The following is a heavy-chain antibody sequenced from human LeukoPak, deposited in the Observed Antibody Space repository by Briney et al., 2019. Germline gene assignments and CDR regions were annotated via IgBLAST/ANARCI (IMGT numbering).Heavy chain of an antibody. D-gene: IGHD3-22*01. V-gene: IGHV3-30*01. CDR1: GFTLSSYA. Sequence: GGSLTLSCAASGFTLSSYAMHWVRQAPGKGLEWVAVISYDGSNKYYADSVKGRFTISRDNSKNTLYLQMNSLRAEDTAVYYCARGFYYYDSSGYYLNDYWGQGTLVTVSS. CDR3: ARGFYYYDSSGYYLNDY. J-gene: IGHJ4*02. CDR2: ISYDGSNK.